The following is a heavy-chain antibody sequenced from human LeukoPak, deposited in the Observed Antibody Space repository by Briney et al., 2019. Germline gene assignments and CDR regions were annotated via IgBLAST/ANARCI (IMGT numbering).Heavy chain of an antibody. D-gene: IGHD3-9*01. Sequence: PGGSLRLSCAASGFTFGSYAMSWVRQAPGKGLEWVSAISGSGGSTYYADSVKGRFTISRDNSKNTLYLQMNCLRAEDTAVYYCAFHYDILTGFDYFDYWGQGTLVTVSS. CDR2: ISGSGGST. CDR3: AFHYDILTGFDYFDY. CDR1: GFTFGSYA. J-gene: IGHJ4*02. V-gene: IGHV3-23*01.